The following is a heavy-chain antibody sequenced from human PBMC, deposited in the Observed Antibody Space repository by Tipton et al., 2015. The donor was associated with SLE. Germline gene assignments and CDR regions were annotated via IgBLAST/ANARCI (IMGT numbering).Heavy chain of an antibody. J-gene: IGHJ6*03. V-gene: IGHV4-39*07. D-gene: IGHD3-3*01. CDR1: GGSISSSSYY. Sequence: TLSLTCTVSGGSISSSSYYWGWIRQPPGKGLEWIGSIYYSGSTYYNPSLKSRVTISVDTSKNQFSLKLSSVAAADTAVYYCARGLRILEWLSSHYMDVWGTGTPVTASS. CDR3: ARGLRILEWLSSHYMDV. CDR2: IYYSGST.